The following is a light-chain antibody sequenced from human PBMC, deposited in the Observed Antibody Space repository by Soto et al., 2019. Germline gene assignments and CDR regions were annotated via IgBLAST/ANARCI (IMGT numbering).Light chain of an antibody. J-gene: IGKJ5*01. CDR2: GAS. CDR1: QSVSSSY. V-gene: IGKV3-20*01. Sequence: EIVLTQSPATLSLSPGERATLSCRASQSVSSSYLAWYQQKPGQAPRLLIHGASSRATGIPDRISGSGSGTDFTLTISRLEPEDFAVYYCQQYGSSPITFGHGTRLEIK. CDR3: QQYGSSPIT.